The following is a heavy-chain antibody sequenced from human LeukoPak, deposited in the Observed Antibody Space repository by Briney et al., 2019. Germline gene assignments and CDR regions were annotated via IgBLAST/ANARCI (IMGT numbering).Heavy chain of an antibody. V-gene: IGHV3-23*01. CDR1: GFTFSSYA. D-gene: IGHD6-13*01. J-gene: IGHJ4*02. Sequence: GRSLRLSCAASGFTFSSYAMHWVRQAPGKGLEWVSAISGSGGSTYYADSVKGRFTISRDNSKNTLYLQMNSLRAEDTAVYYCAKFPSQQLVYFDYWGQGTLVTVSS. CDR2: ISGSGGST. CDR3: AKFPSQQLVYFDY.